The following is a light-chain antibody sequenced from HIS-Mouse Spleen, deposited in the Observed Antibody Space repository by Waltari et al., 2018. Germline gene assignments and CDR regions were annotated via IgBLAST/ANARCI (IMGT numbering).Light chain of an antibody. Sequence: QSALTPPRSVSGSPGQSVTISGTGTSSAVGGYNYVSWYQQHPGKAPKLMIYDVSKRPSGVPDRFSVSKSGNTASLTISGLQAEDEADYYCCSYAGSYTVVFGGGTKLTVL. CDR2: DVS. CDR3: CSYAGSYTVV. CDR1: SSAVGGYNY. V-gene: IGLV2-11*01. J-gene: IGLJ2*01.